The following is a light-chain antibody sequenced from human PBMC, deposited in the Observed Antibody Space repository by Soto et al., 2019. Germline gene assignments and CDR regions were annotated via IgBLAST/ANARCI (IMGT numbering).Light chain of an antibody. CDR1: QSVSGN. CDR3: QQDNNWHRS. CDR2: GAS. J-gene: IGKJ1*01. Sequence: EIVMTQSPATLSVSPGERATLSCRASQSVSGNLVWYQQKPGQAPRLLIYGASTRATGIPARFSGSGSGTEFTLTISSLQSDDFAVDYCQQDNNWHRSFGQGTEVDIK. V-gene: IGKV3-15*01.